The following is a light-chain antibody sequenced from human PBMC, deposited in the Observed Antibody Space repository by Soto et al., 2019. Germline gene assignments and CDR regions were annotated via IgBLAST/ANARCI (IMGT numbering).Light chain of an antibody. Sequence: EIAMTQSPATLSVSPGERATLSCRASQSVSSNLAWYQQKPGQAPRLLIYGASTRATGIPARFSGSGSGTEFTLTISSLQSEDFAVYYCQQYNNWPLTFGGGTKVEIQ. CDR3: QQYNNWPLT. CDR2: GAS. V-gene: IGKV3-15*01. J-gene: IGKJ4*01. CDR1: QSVSSN.